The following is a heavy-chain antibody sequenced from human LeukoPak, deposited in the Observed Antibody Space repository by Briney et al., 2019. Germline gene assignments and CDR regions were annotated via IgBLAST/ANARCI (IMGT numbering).Heavy chain of an antibody. CDR1: GFTFSSYA. D-gene: IGHD3-10*01. J-gene: IGHJ4*02. CDR3: AKDRLYGSGSPYYFDY. V-gene: IGHV3-23*01. CDR2: ISGSGGST. Sequence: HPGGSLRLSCAASGFTFSSYAMSWVRQAPGKGLEWVSAISGSGGSTYYADSVKGRFTISRDNSKNTLYLQMNSLRAEDTAVYYCAKDRLYGSGSPYYFDYWGQGTLVTVSS.